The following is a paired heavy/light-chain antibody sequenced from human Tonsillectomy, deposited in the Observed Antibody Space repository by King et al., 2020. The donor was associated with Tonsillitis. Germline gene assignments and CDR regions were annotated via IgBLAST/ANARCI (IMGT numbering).Heavy chain of an antibody. V-gene: IGHV1-2*02. J-gene: IGHJ3*02. CDR3: AREEVPSGDSSGYYLPYREDAFDI. Sequence: QVQLVQSGAEVKKPGASVKVSCKASGYTFTGYYMHWVRQAPGQGLEWMGWINPNSGGTNYAQKFQGRVTMTRDTSISTAYMELSRLRSDDTAVYYCAREEVPSGDSSGYYLPYREDAFDIWGQGTMVTVSS. CDR1: GYTFTGYY. D-gene: IGHD3-22*01. CDR2: INPNSGGT.
Light chain of an antibody. V-gene: IGLV1-44*01. CDR2: SNN. Sequence: QSVLTQPPSASGTPGQRVTISCSGSSSNIGSNTVNWYQQFPGTAPKLLIYSNNQRPSGVPDRFSGSKSGASASLAISGLQSEDEADYYCAAWDDSLSGPVFGGGTKLTVL. CDR3: AAWDDSLSGPV. CDR1: SSNIGSNT. J-gene: IGLJ2*01.